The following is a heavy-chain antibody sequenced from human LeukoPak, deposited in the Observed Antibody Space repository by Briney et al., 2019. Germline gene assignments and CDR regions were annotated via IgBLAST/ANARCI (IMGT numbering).Heavy chain of an antibody. V-gene: IGHV3-9*01. Sequence: PGGSLRLSCAASGFTFDGYAMHWVRQAPGKGLEWVSGISWNSGTMGYADSVKGRFTISRDNAENSLYLQMNSLRAEDTALYYCAKDMEAAVAGTMNYWGQGTLVTVSS. CDR2: ISWNSGTM. CDR1: GFTFDGYA. D-gene: IGHD6-19*01. CDR3: AKDMEAAVAGTMNY. J-gene: IGHJ4*02.